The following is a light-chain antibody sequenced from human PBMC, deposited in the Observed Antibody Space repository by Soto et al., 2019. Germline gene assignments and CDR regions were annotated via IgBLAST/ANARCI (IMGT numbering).Light chain of an antibody. CDR2: EVT. CDR3: SSYAGANRV. CDR1: SSDVGATNY. V-gene: IGLV2-8*01. Sequence: QSALTQPPSASGAPGQSVTISCTGTSSDVGATNYVSWYQQHPGKAPKLMIYEVTKRPSGVPDRFSGSKSGNTASLTVSGRQAEDEADYYCSSYAGANRVFGTGTKLTVL. J-gene: IGLJ1*01.